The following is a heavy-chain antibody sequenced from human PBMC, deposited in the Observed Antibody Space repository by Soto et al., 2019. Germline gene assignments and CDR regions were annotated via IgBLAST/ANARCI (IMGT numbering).Heavy chain of an antibody. J-gene: IGHJ4*02. V-gene: IGHV1-69*01. D-gene: IGHD7-27*01. CDR2: IIPICGTA. CDR3: ASTTRLGSLGYFDY. CDR1: GGTFSSYA. Sequence: QVQLVQSGAEVKKPGSSVKVSCKASGGTFSSYAISWVRQAPGQGLEWMGGIIPICGTANYSQKFQGRVTITEDESTSTAYMELSSLRSEDTAVYYCASTTRLGSLGYFDYWGQGTLDTVSS.